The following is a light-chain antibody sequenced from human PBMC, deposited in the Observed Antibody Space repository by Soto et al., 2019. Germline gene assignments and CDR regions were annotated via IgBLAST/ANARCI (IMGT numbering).Light chain of an antibody. Sequence: DIVMTQSPLSLPVTPGEPASISCRSSQSLLHSNGYNYLDWYLQKPGQSPQLLIYLGSNRASGVPDRFSGSGSGTDFPLKISRVEAEDVGVYYCMQALQTPRTFGQGTKVEIK. V-gene: IGKV2-28*01. CDR2: LGS. CDR1: QSLLHSNGYNY. CDR3: MQALQTPRT. J-gene: IGKJ1*01.